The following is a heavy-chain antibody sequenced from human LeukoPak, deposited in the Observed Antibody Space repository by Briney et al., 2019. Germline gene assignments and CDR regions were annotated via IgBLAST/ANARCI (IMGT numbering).Heavy chain of an antibody. CDR2: IYYSVSS. V-gene: IGHV4-39*07. J-gene: IGHJ4*02. CDR1: GVSISSSAYY. Sequence: SETLSLTCSVSGVSISSSAYYWAWIRQPPGKGLEWIGSIYYSVSSHYNPSLKSRVTISVDTSKNQFSLKLSSVTAADTAVYYCARGRNWNYESHFDYWGQGTLVTVSS. CDR3: ARGRNWNYESHFDY. D-gene: IGHD1-7*01.